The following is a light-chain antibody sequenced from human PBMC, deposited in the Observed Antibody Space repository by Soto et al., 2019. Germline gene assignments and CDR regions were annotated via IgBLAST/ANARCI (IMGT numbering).Light chain of an antibody. V-gene: IGLV2-18*02. Sequence: QSVLTQPPSVSGSRGQSVTISCTGTSSDVGIYNRVSWYQQPPGTAPKLIIYGVNNRPSGVPDRFSGSKSGNTASLTISGLQAEDEADYYCSSSSSINTYVFGTGTKVTV. CDR3: SSSSSINTYV. CDR2: GVN. J-gene: IGLJ1*01. CDR1: SSDVGIYNR.